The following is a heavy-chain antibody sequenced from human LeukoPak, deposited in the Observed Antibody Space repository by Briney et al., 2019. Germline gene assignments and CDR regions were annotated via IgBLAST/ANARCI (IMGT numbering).Heavy chain of an antibody. V-gene: IGHV3-30*02. CDR3: AKDLSSSGSFSSVEP. CDR1: GFTFNNYG. CDR2: IRYDESNK. J-gene: IGHJ5*02. Sequence: GGSLRLSCAASGFTFNNYGMHWVRQAPGKGLEWVAFIRYDESNKYYADSVKGRFTISRDNPKNALYLQMNSLRAEDTAVYYCAKDLSSSGSFSSVEPWGQGTLVPVPS. D-gene: IGHD1-26*01.